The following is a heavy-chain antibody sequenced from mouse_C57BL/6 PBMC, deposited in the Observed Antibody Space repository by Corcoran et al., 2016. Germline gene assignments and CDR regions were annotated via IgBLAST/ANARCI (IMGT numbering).Heavy chain of an antibody. CDR3: ARYAFDV. V-gene: IGHV9-3*01. Sequence: QIQLVQSGPELKKPGETVKISCKASGYTFTTYGMSWVKQAPGKGLKWMGWINTYSGVPTYADDFKGRFAFSLETSASTAYLQINNLKNEDTATYFCARYAFDVWGTGTTVTVSS. J-gene: IGHJ1*03. CDR1: GYTFTTYG. CDR2: INTYSGVP.